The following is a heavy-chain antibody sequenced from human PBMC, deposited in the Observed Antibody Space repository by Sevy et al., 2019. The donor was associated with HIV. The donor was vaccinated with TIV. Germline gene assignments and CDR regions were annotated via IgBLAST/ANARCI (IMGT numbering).Heavy chain of an antibody. CDR1: GFTFSSYG. CDR2: ISYDGSNK. V-gene: IGHV3-30*18. CDR3: AKDPCSGGSCYLDY. Sequence: GGSLRLSCAASGFTFSSYGMHWVRQAPGKGLEWVAVISYDGSNKYYADSVKGRFTISRDNSKNTLYLQMNSLRAEDTAVYYCAKDPCSGGSCYLDYWGQRTLVTVSS. D-gene: IGHD2-15*01. J-gene: IGHJ4*02.